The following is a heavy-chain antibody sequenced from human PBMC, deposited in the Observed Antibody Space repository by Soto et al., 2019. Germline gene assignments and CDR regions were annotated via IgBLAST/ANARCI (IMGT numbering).Heavy chain of an antibody. D-gene: IGHD6-19*01. CDR3: ARGIGGWYFDY. CDR1: GGTFSSYA. CDR2: IIPIFGTA. Sequence: ASVKVSCKASGGTFSSYAISWVRQAPGQGLEWMGGIIPIFGTANYAQKFQGRVTITADESTSTAYMELSSLRSEDAAVYYCARGIGGWYFDYWGQGTLGTVS. V-gene: IGHV1-69*13. J-gene: IGHJ4*02.